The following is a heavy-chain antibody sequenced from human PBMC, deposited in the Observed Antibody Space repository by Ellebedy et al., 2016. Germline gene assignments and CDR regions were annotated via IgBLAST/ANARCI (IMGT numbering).Heavy chain of an antibody. CDR3: ARDPGFSSRSHFDF. D-gene: IGHD6-13*01. CDR1: AGSISNFY. V-gene: IGHV4-59*12. J-gene: IGHJ4*02. CDR2: SHHTGST. Sequence: SETLSLXXSVSAGSISNFYWSWIRQSAGKGLEWIGNSHHTGSTYYNPSLKSRVSIAVDTSKNQLSLILNSVTATDAAIYYCARDPGFSSRSHFDFWGPGTLVTVSS.